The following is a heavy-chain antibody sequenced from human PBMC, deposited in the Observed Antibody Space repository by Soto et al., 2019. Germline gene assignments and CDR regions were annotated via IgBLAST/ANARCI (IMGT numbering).Heavy chain of an antibody. D-gene: IGHD2-2*01. V-gene: IGHV3-30-3*01. CDR2: ISSDGGHQ. CDR1: GFTFSVSA. J-gene: IGHJ6*02. Sequence: QVQVVESGGGVVQPGTSLRLSCAASGFTFSVSAIHWVRQAPGKGLEWVAVISSDGGHQYYADSVRGRFTISRDNHKNTLYLQMNSLRAEDTAVYYCARPYCRSTRCYLYYYGMDVWGPGTKVTVSS. CDR3: ARPYCRSTRCYLYYYGMDV.